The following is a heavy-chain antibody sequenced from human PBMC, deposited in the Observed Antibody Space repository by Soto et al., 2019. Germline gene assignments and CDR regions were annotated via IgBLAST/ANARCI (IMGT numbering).Heavy chain of an antibody. V-gene: IGHV6-1*01. Sequence: QVQLQQSGPRLVKPSQTLSLTCAISGDSVCSKSGAWNWIRQSPSRGLEWLGRTYYRTNWHNDSAVSVRSRIIINPDTSKNHFSLQLHSVTPEDTGVYYCARDRAQYGMDVWGQGTTVTVSS. J-gene: IGHJ6*02. D-gene: IGHD3-10*01. CDR2: TYYRTNWHN. CDR1: GDSVCSKSGA. CDR3: ARDRAQYGMDV.